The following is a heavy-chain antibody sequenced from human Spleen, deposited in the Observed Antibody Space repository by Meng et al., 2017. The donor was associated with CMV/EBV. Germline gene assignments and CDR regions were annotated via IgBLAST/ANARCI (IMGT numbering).Heavy chain of an antibody. CDR3: ARGPWFDP. V-gene: IGHV4-34*01. CDR1: GGSFSGYY. CDR2: INHSGST. J-gene: IGHJ5*02. Sequence: LYLTCAVYGGSFSGYYWSWIRQPPGKGLEWIGEINHSGSTNYNPSLKSRVTISVDTSKNQFSLKLSSVTAADTAVYYCARGPWFDPWGQGTLVTVSS.